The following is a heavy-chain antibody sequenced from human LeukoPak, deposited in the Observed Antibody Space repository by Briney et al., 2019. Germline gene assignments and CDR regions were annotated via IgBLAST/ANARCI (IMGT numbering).Heavy chain of an antibody. CDR3: ARDSETGYSPYFDY. D-gene: IGHD3-9*01. CDR1: GGTFSSYA. J-gene: IGHJ4*02. CDR2: IIPIFGTA. Sequence: GASVKVSCKASGGTFSSYAISWVRQAPGQGLEWMGGIIPIFGTANYAQKFRGRVTITADKSTSTAYMELSSLRSEDTAVYYCARDSETGYSPYFDYWGQGTLVTVSS. V-gene: IGHV1-69*06.